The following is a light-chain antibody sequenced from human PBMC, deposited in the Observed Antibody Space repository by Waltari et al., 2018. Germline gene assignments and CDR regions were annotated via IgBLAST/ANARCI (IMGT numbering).Light chain of an antibody. CDR3: QQYYSTIFT. Sequence: DIVVTLSPDSLSVSLGERATINCKPSLSVLYKSSNKNFLAWYQQKPGQPPKLLIYWASTRESGVPDRFSGSGSGTDFTLTISSLQAEDVAVYYCQQYYSTIFTFGPGTKVDIK. CDR1: LSVLYKSSNKNF. V-gene: IGKV4-1*01. CDR2: WAS. J-gene: IGKJ3*01.